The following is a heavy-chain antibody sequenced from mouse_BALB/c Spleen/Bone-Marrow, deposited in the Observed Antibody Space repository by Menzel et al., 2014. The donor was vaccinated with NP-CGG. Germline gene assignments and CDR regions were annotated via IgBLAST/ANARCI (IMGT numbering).Heavy chain of an antibody. V-gene: IGHV2-2*02. Sequence: QVQLQQSGPGLVQPSQSLSITCTVSGFSLXSYGVHWVRQSPGKGLEWLGVIWSGGSTDYNAAFISRLSISKDNSKSXVFFKMNSLQANDTAIYYCASTTALYYYAMDYWGQGTSVTVSS. CDR2: IWSGGST. D-gene: IGHD1-2*01. CDR3: ASTTALYYYAMDY. J-gene: IGHJ4*01. CDR1: GFSLXSYG.